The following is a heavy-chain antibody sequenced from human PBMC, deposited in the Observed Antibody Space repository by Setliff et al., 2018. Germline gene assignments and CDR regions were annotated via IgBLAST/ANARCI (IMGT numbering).Heavy chain of an antibody. CDR3: AGGPPDFVVVPAAAKFDF. D-gene: IGHD2-2*01. Sequence: GASVKVSCKTSGYTFTNFGINWVRQAPGQGLEWMGWNSAYAQKFQGRVTMTTDTPTSTAYMELRSLRSDDTAVYYCAGGPPDFVVVPAAAKFDFWGQGTLVTVSS. J-gene: IGHJ4*02. CDR1: GYTFTNFG. V-gene: IGHV1-18*01. CDR2: NSA.